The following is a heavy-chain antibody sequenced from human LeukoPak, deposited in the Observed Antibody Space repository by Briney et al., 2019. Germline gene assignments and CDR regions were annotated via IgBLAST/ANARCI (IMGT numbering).Heavy chain of an antibody. V-gene: IGHV1-69*05. CDR1: GGTFSSYA. J-gene: IGHJ5*02. D-gene: IGHD3-22*01. CDR2: IIPIFGTA. CDR3: ASSYYYLGVWFDP. Sequence: GSSVKVSCKASGGTFSSYAISWVRQAHGQGLEWMGRIIPIFGTANYTQKFQGRVTITTDESTSTAYMELSSLRSEDTAVYYCASSYYYLGVWFDPWGQGTLVTVSS.